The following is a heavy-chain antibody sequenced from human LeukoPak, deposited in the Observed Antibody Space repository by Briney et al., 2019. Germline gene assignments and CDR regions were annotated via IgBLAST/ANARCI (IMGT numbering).Heavy chain of an antibody. CDR2: IYYSGST. D-gene: IGHD3-10*01. V-gene: IGHV4-39*07. CDR3: ARVVLWFGELHNPTFDP. CDR1: GGSISSSSYY. J-gene: IGHJ5*02. Sequence: PSETLSLTCTVSGGSISSSSYYWGWIRQPPGKGLEWIGSIYYSGSTYYNPSLKSRVTISVDTSKNQFSLKLSSVTAADTAVYYCARVVLWFGELHNPTFDPWGQGTLVTVSS.